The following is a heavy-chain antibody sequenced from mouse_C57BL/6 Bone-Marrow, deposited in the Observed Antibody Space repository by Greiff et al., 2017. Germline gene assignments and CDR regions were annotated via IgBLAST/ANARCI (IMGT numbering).Heavy chain of an antibody. J-gene: IGHJ2*01. D-gene: IGHD1-1*01. CDR1: GYSFTGYY. V-gene: IGHV1-42*01. CDR2: INPSTGGT. CDR3: ARGVVDY. Sequence: VQLQQSGPELVKPGASVKISCKASGYSFTGYYMNWVKQSPEKSLEWIGEINPSTGGTTYNQKFKAKATLTVDKSSSTAYMQLKSLTSEDSAVYYCARGVVDYWGQGTTLTVSS.